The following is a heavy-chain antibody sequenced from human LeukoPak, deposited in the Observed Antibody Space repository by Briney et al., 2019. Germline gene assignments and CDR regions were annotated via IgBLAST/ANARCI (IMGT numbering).Heavy chain of an antibody. V-gene: IGHV3-30*18. D-gene: IGHD5-18*01. CDR1: GFTFSSYG. J-gene: IGHJ4*02. CDR3: AKDSTAMVTGGDY. CDR2: ISHDGSNK. Sequence: GGSLRLSCAASGFTFSSYGMHWVRQAPGKGLEWVAVISHDGSNKYYADSVKGRFTISRDNSKNTLYLQMNSLRAEDTAVYYCAKDSTAMVTGGDYWGQGTLVTVSS.